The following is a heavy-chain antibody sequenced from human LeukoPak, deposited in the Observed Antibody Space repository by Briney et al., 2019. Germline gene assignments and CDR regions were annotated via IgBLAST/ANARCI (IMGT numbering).Heavy chain of an antibody. J-gene: IGHJ4*02. V-gene: IGHV3-48*04. D-gene: IGHD5-18*01. CDR2: ISSSSSTI. CDR3: ARGLRRGYSYGTSDY. CDR1: GFTFSSYS. Sequence: PGGFLRLSCAASGFTFSSYSMNWVRQAPGKGLEWVSYISSSSSTIYYADSVKGRFTISRDNAKNSLYLQMNSLRAEDTAVYYCARGLRRGYSYGTSDYWGQGTLVTVSS.